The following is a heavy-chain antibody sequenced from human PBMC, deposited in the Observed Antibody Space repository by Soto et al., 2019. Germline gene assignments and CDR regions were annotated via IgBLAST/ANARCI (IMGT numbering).Heavy chain of an antibody. CDR3: AKDPSGSSWPEH. D-gene: IGHD6-13*01. V-gene: IGHV3-30*18. Sequence: QVQLVESGGGVVQPGRSLRLSCAASGFTFSSYGMHWVRQAPGKGLEWVAVISYDGSNKYYADSVKGRFTISRDNSKNTLYLQMNSLRAEDTAVYYCAKDPSGSSWPEHWGQGTLFTVSS. J-gene: IGHJ1*01. CDR2: ISYDGSNK. CDR1: GFTFSSYG.